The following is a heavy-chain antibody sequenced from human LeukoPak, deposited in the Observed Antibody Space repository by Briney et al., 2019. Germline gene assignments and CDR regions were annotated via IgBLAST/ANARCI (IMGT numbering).Heavy chain of an antibody. Sequence: ASVKVSCKASGYTFTGYYMHWVRQAPGQGLEWMGWINPNSGGTDYAQKFQGRVTMTSDTSISAAYMELSRLRSDDTAVYYCARSYYGSGSADWGQGTLVTVSS. D-gene: IGHD3-10*01. CDR1: GYTFTGYY. V-gene: IGHV1-2*02. J-gene: IGHJ4*02. CDR2: INPNSGGT. CDR3: ARSYYGSGSAD.